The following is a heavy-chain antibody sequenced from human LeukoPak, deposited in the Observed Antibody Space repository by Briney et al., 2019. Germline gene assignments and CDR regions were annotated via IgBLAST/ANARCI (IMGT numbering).Heavy chain of an antibody. Sequence: PGGSLRLSCAASGFIFKNYGMHWVRQAPGKGLEWVAFIQYNATTKDYADSVKGRFTISRDNAKNSLYLQMNSLRAEDTAVYYCAGSDTTGYIPREWDYWYFDLWGRGTLVTVSS. CDR1: GFIFKNYG. D-gene: IGHD1-1*01. J-gene: IGHJ2*01. CDR3: AGSDTTGYIPREWDYWYFDL. CDR2: IQYNATTK. V-gene: IGHV3-30*02.